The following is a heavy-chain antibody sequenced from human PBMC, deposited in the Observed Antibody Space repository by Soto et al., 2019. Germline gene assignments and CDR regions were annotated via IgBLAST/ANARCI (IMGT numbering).Heavy chain of an antibody. CDR3: ARYPTLTDYFFHGMDV. CDR1: GYTFTNYW. J-gene: IGHJ6*02. D-gene: IGHD4-17*01. V-gene: IGHV5-51*01. CDR2: IYPGDSDT. Sequence: GECLKISYKGSGYTFTNYWIGWVSQIPGKGLEWMGIIYPGDSDTRYSPSFQGQVTISADRSISTAYLQWSSLKASDTGMYYCARYPTLTDYFFHGMDVWGQGTTVTVSS.